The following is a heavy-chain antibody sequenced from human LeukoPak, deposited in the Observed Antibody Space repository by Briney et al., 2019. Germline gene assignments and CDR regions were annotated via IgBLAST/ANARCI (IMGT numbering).Heavy chain of an antibody. Sequence: SETLSLTCTVSGGSISSYYWSWIRQPPGKGLEWIGYIYYSGSTNYNPSLKSRVTISVDTSKNQFSLKLSSVTAADTAVYYCARVPYGSGSDNYYYYGMDVWGQGTTVTVSS. V-gene: IGHV4-59*01. CDR2: IYYSGST. D-gene: IGHD3-10*01. CDR3: ARVPYGSGSDNYYYYGMDV. J-gene: IGHJ6*02. CDR1: GGSISSYY.